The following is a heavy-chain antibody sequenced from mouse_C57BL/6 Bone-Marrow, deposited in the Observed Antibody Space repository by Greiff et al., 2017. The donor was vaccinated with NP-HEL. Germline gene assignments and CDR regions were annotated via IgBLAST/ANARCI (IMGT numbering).Heavy chain of an antibody. V-gene: IGHV1-9*01. J-gene: IGHJ2*01. CDR2: ILPGSGST. Sequence: VQRVESGAELMKPGASVKLSCKAPGYTFTGYWIEWVKQRPGHGLEWIGEILPGSGSTNYNEKFKGKATFTADTSSNTAYMQLSSLTTEDSAIYYCARWELAYYGSSPYYFDYWGQGTTLTVSS. D-gene: IGHD1-1*01. CDR1: GYTFTGYW. CDR3: ARWELAYYGSSPYYFDY.